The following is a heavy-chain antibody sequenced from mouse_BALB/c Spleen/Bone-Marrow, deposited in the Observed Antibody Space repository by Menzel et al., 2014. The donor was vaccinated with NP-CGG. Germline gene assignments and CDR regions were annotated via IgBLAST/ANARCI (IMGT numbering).Heavy chain of an antibody. CDR2: IWGDGIT. V-gene: IGHV2-6-7*02. Sequence: VQLQESGPGLVAPSQRLSIPCTVSGFSLTVYGLNWVRQPPGKGLEWLGMIWGDGITDYNSAFKSRLSISKDDSKSQVFLKMNSLQTDDTAKYYCAREGNYFDYWGQGTTLTVSS. CDR3: AREGNYFDY. CDR1: GFSLTVYG. J-gene: IGHJ2*01.